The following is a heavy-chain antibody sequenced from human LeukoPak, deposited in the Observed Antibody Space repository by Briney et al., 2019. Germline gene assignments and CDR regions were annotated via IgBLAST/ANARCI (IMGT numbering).Heavy chain of an antibody. CDR3: AKSLSPHYDSNGYYTQGY. CDR2: ISYDGRNK. V-gene: IGHV3-30*18. Sequence: QPGRSLRLSCAASGFTFSSYGMHWVRQAPGKGLEWVAVISYDGRNKYYADSVKGRFTISRDNSKNTLYLQMNSLRAEDTAVYYCAKSLSPHYDSNGYYTQGYWGQGTLVTVSS. D-gene: IGHD3-22*01. J-gene: IGHJ4*02. CDR1: GFTFSSYG.